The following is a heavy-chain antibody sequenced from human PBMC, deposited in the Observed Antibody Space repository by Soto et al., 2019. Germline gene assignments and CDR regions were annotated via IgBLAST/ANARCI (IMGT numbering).Heavy chain of an antibody. J-gene: IGHJ6*02. Sequence: QVQLVQSGAEVQKPGSSVKVSCKASGGTFSSYAISWVRQAPGQGLEWMGGIIPIPGTANYAKKFQGRVTITADESTSTAYMELSSLRSEDTAVYYCARSQGSSTSLEIYYYYYYGMDVWGQGTTVTVSS. CDR3: ARSQGSSTSLEIYYYYYYGMDV. D-gene: IGHD2-2*01. V-gene: IGHV1-69*01. CDR1: GGTFSSYA. CDR2: IIPIPGTA.